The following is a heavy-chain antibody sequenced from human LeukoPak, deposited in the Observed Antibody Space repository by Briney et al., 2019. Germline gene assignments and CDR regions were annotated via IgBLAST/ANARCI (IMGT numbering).Heavy chain of an antibody. CDR2: INPSGSSA. V-gene: IGHV1-46*01. Sequence: ASVKVSCKASGYSFTSYYMHWVRQAPGQGLEWMGFINPSGSSAAYAQKFQGRLTMTRDMFTSTDYMELTSLTSDDTAVYYCAREMFGELFVDYWGQGTLVTVSS. CDR3: AREMFGELFVDY. CDR1: GYSFTSYY. D-gene: IGHD3-10*02. J-gene: IGHJ4*02.